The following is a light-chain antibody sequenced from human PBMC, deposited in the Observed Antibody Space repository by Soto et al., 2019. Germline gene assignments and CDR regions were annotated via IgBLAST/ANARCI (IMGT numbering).Light chain of an antibody. J-gene: IGLJ3*02. V-gene: IGLV4-69*01. CDR3: QTWGWGV. CDR2: LNSDGSH. CDR1: SGHSSYA. Sequence: QLVLTQSPSASASLGASVNLTCTLSSGHSSYAIAWHQQQPQKGPRYLMKLNSDGSHSKGDGIPDRFSGSSSGAERYLTISSLQSEDVADYYCQTWGWGVFGGRTQLTVL.